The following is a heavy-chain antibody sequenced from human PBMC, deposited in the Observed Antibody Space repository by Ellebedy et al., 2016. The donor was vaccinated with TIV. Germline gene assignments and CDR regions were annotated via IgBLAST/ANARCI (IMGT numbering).Heavy chain of an antibody. CDR1: GFTFSSYD. V-gene: IGHV3-13*01. D-gene: IGHD3-3*01. CDR2: IGTAGDT. J-gene: IGHJ6*02. CDR3: ARAPRSRSIFGVVIREYYYYGMDV. Sequence: GGSLRLXXAASGFTFSSYDMHWVRQATGKGLEWVSAIGTAGDTYYPGSVKGRFTISRENAKNSLYLQMNGLRAEDTAVYYCARAPRSRSIFGVVIREYYYYGMDVWGQGTTVTVSS.